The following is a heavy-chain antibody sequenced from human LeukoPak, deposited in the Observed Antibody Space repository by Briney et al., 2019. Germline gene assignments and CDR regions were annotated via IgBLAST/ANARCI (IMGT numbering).Heavy chain of an antibody. CDR3: AKDHYWSIDY. Sequence: PGRSLRLSCAASGFTFSNYGMHWVRHAPGQGLVWVSRIKGDGISTNYADSVKGRFTISRDIAKNTLYLQMNSLRAEDTGVYYCAKDHYWSIDYWGRGTLVTVSS. CDR1: GFTFSNYG. CDR2: IKGDGIST. D-gene: IGHD3-3*01. V-gene: IGHV3-74*01. J-gene: IGHJ4*02.